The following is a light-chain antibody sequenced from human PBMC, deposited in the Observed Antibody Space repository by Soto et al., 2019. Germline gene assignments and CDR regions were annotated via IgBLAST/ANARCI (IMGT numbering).Light chain of an antibody. CDR1: QSVSSN. CDR2: GAS. V-gene: IGKV3-15*01. CDR3: QQYGSSPYT. Sequence: EIVMTQSPATLSVSPGERATLSCRASQSVSSNLAWYQQKPGQAPRLLMYGASTRATAIPARFSGSGSGTEFTLTISRLEPEDFAVYYCQQYGSSPYTFGQGTKVDIK. J-gene: IGKJ2*01.